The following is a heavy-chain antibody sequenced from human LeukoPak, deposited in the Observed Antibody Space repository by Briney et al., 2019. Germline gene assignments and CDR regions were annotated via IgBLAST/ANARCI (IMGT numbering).Heavy chain of an antibody. CDR2: TYYRSKWYN. D-gene: IGHD6-13*01. Sequence: SQTLSLTCAISGDSVSSNSAAWNWIRQSPSRGLEWLGRTYYRSKWYNDYAVSVKSRITINPDTSKNQFSLQLNSVTPEDTAVYYCARETGRSSSWYELWDYWGQGTLVTVSS. CDR3: ARETGRSSSWYELWDY. J-gene: IGHJ4*02. CDR1: GDSVSSNSAA. V-gene: IGHV6-1*01.